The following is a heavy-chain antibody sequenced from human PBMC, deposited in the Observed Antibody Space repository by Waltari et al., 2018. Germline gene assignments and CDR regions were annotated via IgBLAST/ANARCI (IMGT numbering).Heavy chain of an antibody. D-gene: IGHD4-17*01. Sequence: QVQLVESGGGVVQPGRSLRLSCAASGFTFRDYGMHWVRQTPGKGLEWVAVIWHDGSNKYYADSVKGRFTISRDNSKNTLYLQMNSLRPEDTAMYFCAKDTGRYYYYMDVWGKGTTVTVSS. CDR3: AKDTGRYYYYMDV. J-gene: IGHJ6*03. CDR2: IWHDGSNK. V-gene: IGHV3-30*18. CDR1: GFTFRDYG.